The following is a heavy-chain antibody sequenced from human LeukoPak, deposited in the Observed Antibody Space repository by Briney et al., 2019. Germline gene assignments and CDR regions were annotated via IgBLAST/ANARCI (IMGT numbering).Heavy chain of an antibody. CDR1: GFTFSSYT. D-gene: IGHD3-22*01. CDR2: ISTSSIYI. V-gene: IGHV3-21*01. J-gene: IGHJ3*02. CDR3: AKDHAAITLIVVVPDDAFDI. Sequence: PGGSLRLSCAASGFTFSSYTMNWVRQAPGKGLEWVSSISTSSIYIYYTDSLKGRFTISRDNAKNSLCLQMNSLRAEDTAVYYCAKDHAAITLIVVVPDDAFDIWGQGTLVTVSS.